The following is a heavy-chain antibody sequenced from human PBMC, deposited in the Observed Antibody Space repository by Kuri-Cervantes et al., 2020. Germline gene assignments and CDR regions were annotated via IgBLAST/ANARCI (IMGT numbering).Heavy chain of an antibody. D-gene: IGHD2-2*01. CDR3: ARCMRYQLQT. Sequence: GGSLRLSCVGSGFTFSDDYMSWIRQAPGKGLEWVSYISGTGDIIYYADSVKGRFTISRDNAKNSLYLQMNSLRAEDTAVYYCARCMRYQLQTWGQGILVTVSS. J-gene: IGHJ4*02. CDR2: ISGTGDII. CDR1: GFTFSDDY. V-gene: IGHV3-11*04.